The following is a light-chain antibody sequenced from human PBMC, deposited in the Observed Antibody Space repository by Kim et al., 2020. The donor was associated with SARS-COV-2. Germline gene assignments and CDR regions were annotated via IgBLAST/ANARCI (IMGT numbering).Light chain of an antibody. J-gene: IGLJ1*01. V-gene: IGLV3-1*01. CDR2: QDS. CDR1: KLGDKY. CDR3: QAWDSSTYV. Sequence: SVSPGQTASITCSGDKLGDKYACWYQQKPGQSPVLVIYQDSKRPSGIPERFSGSNSGNTATLTIIGTQAMDEADYYCQAWDSSTYVFGTGTKFTVL.